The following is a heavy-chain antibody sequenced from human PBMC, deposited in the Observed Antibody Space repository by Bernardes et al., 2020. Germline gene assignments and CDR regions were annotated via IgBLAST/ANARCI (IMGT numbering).Heavy chain of an antibody. V-gene: IGHV2-5*02. CDR2: IYWDDDK. CDR3: AHRAYYYDRSGNWFDP. D-gene: IGHD3-22*01. CDR1: GFSLSTSGVG. J-gene: IGHJ5*02. Sequence: SVPTLVKPTQTLTLTCTFSGFSLSTSGVGVGWIRQPPGKALEWLALIYWDDDKRYSPSLKSRLTITKDTSKNQVVLTMTNMDPVDTATYYCAHRAYYYDRSGNWFDPWGQGTLVTVSS.